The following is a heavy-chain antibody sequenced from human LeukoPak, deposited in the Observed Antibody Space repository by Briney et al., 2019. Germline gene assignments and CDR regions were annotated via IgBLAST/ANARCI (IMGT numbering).Heavy chain of an antibody. CDR1: GFTFNYFC. CDR2: LKQDGSDK. V-gene: IGHV3-7*01. CDR3: AREDMWAFDI. Sequence: GGSLRLSCAASGFTFNYFCMSWIRQAPGKGLEWVANLKQDGSDKYYVDSVKGRFTISRDNAKNSLYLQMNSLRAEDTAVYYCAREDMWAFDIWGQGTMVTVSS. J-gene: IGHJ3*02. D-gene: IGHD2-15*01.